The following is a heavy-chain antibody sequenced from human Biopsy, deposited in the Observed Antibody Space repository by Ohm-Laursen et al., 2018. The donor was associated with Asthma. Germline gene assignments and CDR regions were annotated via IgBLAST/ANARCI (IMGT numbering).Heavy chain of an antibody. J-gene: IGHJ3*02. Sequence: SLRLSCAASGFSFSNFAIHWVRQAPGKGLEWVGVISKDASTQDYADSVKGRFTMVRDNSKNTLDLQMNSLREEDTAVYYCVRDGTDDAFDIWGQGTVVTVSS. CDR3: VRDGTDDAFDI. CDR2: ISKDASTQ. CDR1: GFSFSNFA. V-gene: IGHV3-30*01. D-gene: IGHD1-1*01.